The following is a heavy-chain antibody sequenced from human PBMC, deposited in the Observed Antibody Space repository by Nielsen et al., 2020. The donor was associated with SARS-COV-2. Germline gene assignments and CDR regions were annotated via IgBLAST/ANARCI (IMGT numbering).Heavy chain of an antibody. J-gene: IGHJ4*02. CDR1: GFTFSSYW. Sequence: GESLKISCAASGFTFSSYWMHRVRQAPGKGLVWVSRINSDGSSTSYADSVKGRFTISRDNAKNTLYLQMNSLRAEDTAVYYCTRGSGSYYFDYWGQGTLVTVSS. CDR2: INSDGSST. CDR3: TRGSGSYYFDY. V-gene: IGHV3-74*01. D-gene: IGHD1-26*01.